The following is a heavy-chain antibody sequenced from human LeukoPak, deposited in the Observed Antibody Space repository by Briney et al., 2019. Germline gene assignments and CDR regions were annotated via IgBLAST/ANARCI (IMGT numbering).Heavy chain of an antibody. V-gene: IGHV4-34*01. CDR1: GGSFSGYY. D-gene: IGHD6-19*01. J-gene: IGHJ2*01. Sequence: SETLSLTCAVYGGSFSGYYWSWIRQPPGKGLEWIGEINHSGSTNYNPSLKSRVTISVDTSKNQFSLKLSSVTAADTAVYYCARGQWLDWYFDLWGRGTLVTVSS. CDR2: INHSGST. CDR3: ARGQWLDWYFDL.